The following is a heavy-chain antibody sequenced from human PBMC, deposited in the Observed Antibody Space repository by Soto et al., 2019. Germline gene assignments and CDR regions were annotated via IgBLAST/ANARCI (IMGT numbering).Heavy chain of an antibody. D-gene: IGHD2-2*01. Sequence: EVQLLESGGGLVQPGGSLRLSCAASGFTFSIYAMNWVRQAPGKGLEWVSVISGSDGSTYHADSVKGRFTISRDNSKNTLHQQMNSMRAEDTAVYYCAKDMGGSSNSYYYMDVWGKGTTVTVSS. CDR3: AKDMGGSSNSYYYMDV. CDR1: GFTFSIYA. CDR2: ISGSDGST. J-gene: IGHJ6*03. V-gene: IGHV3-23*01.